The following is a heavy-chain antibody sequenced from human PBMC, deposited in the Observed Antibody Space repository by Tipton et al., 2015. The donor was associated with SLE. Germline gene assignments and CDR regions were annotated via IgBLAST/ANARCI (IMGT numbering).Heavy chain of an antibody. CDR3: ATMGDRWYLHL. V-gene: IGHV4-31*02. J-gene: IGHJ2*01. Sequence: GASISSGGYYWSWIRQHPGKGLEYIGYIYHSGNTYYSPSLRSRVRISVDTSVNQFSLDLSSVTAADTAVYYCATMGDRWYLHLWGRGTPVTVSS. CDR2: IYHSGNT. CDR1: GASISSGGYY. D-gene: IGHD3-16*01.